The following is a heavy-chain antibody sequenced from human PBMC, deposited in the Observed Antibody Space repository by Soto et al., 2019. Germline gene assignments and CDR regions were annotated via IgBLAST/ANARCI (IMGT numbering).Heavy chain of an antibody. CDR1: GGSISSYY. Sequence: QVQLQESGPGLVKPSETLSLTCTVSGGSISSYYWSWIRQPPGKGLEWIGYIYYSGSTNYNPSLKSRVTISVDTSKNPFSLKLSSVTAADTAVYYCARDLRDTAMVTPAFDIWGQGTMVTVSS. CDR3: ARDLRDTAMVTPAFDI. D-gene: IGHD5-18*01. V-gene: IGHV4-59*01. J-gene: IGHJ3*02. CDR2: IYYSGST.